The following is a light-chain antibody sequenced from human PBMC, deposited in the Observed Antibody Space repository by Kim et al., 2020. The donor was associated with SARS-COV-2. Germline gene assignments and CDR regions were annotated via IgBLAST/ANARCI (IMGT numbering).Light chain of an antibody. CDR2: GTT. V-gene: IGLV7-43*01. J-gene: IGLJ3*02. CDR3: LLYYGGTRV. CDR1: TGAVTSGFY. Sequence: QAVVTQEPSLTVSPGGTVTLTCASSTGAVTSGFYPTWFQQKPGQAPRTLIYGTTNKYPWTPARFSGSLLGDKAALTLSGVQPEDEADYYCLLYYGGTRVFGGGTKLTVL.